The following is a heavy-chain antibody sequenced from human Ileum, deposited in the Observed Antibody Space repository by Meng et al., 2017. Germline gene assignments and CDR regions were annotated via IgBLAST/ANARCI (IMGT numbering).Heavy chain of an antibody. CDR3: ARHIGVPGTRGFDY. CDR2: MYHSGTT. D-gene: IGHD6-19*01. Sequence: QVQLQESGPGLWQLSEPLSLTCSVSGASISSGNWWSWVRQSPGKGLEWIGEMYHSGTTNYNPSLKSRVTISLDTSKNQLSLKLTSVTAADTAVYYCARHIGVPGTRGFDYWGQGTLVTVSS. CDR1: GASISSGNW. V-gene: IGHV4-4*02. J-gene: IGHJ4*02.